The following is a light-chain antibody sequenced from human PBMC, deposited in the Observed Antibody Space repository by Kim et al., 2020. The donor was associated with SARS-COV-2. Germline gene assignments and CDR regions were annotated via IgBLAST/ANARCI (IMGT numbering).Light chain of an antibody. CDR2: DVW. J-gene: IGLJ1*01. V-gene: IGLV2-14*03. CDR1: NSDIAPHNY. Sequence: QSALTQPASVSGSPGQSIAISCTGTNSDIAPHNYVSWYQQHPDKAPKVIIYDVWHRPPGISDRFSGSKSGNTASLTISGLRAEDEATYYCSSYTKSNTEVFGTGTKVTVL. CDR3: SSYTKSNTEV.